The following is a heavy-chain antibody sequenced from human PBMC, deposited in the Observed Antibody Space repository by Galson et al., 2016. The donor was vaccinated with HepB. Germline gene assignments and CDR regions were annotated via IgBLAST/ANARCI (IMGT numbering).Heavy chain of an antibody. V-gene: IGHV3-11*01. CDR3: ARGYCSSTACRGGLDV. CDR2: ISTGSNMI. CDR1: GFNFSDYY. D-gene: IGHD2-2*01. Sequence: SLRLSCAGTGFNFSDYYMSWVRQAPGKGLEWLSYISTGSNMIYYAASVKGRFTISKDNAKNSLFLQMNSLIADDTAQYYCARGYCSSTACRGGLDVWAKGPRSPSP. J-gene: IGHJ6*02.